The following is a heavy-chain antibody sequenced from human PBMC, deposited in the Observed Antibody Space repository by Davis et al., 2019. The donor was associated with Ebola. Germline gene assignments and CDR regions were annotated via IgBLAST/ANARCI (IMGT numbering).Heavy chain of an antibody. V-gene: IGHV4-34*01. Sequence: SETLSLTCAVYGGSFTGYYWSWIRQPPGKGLEWIGEINHSGSTNYNPSLKSRVTISVDKSKNQFSLKVRSVTAADTAVYYCARDEVAGATQYGLDVWGQGTTVTVSS. D-gene: IGHD1-26*01. CDR3: ARDEVAGATQYGLDV. CDR2: INHSGST. CDR1: GGSFTGYY. J-gene: IGHJ6*02.